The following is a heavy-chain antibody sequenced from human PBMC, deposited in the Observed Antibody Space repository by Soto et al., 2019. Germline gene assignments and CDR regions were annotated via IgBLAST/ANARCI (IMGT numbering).Heavy chain of an antibody. V-gene: IGHV3-23*01. CDR3: ARRKTVSFFDY. J-gene: IGHJ4*02. D-gene: IGHD2-21*02. CDR2: IGASGAGT. CDR1: GFTFSTYA. Sequence: EVQLLESGGGLVQPGGSLRLSCAASGFTFSTYAMSWVRQAPGKGLEWVSGIGASGAGTYYAESVKGRSTISRDNSKNTLHLQMNSVRAEASAVYYCARRKTVSFFDYWGQGSLVTVSS.